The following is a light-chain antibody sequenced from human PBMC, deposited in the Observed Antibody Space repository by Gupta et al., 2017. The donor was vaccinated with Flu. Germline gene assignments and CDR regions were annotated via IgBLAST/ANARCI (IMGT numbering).Light chain of an antibody. V-gene: IGLV8-61*01. CDR2: SKN. CDR1: SGSVATSYY. Sequence: TVTRTCGWSSGSVATSYYHSWYQQTPGQAPRTLIYSKNTRSSGVPDRFSGSSLGNKAALTITGAQADDESDYYCVLYMGSGTWVFGGGTKLTVL. CDR3: VLYMGSGTWV. J-gene: IGLJ3*02.